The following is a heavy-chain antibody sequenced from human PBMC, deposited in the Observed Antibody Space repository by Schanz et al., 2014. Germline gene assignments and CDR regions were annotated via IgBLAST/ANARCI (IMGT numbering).Heavy chain of an antibody. D-gene: IGHD3-10*01. Sequence: EVQLVESGGGLVQPGGSLRLSCSASGFTFSIYAMHWVRQAPGKGLEWLSYISDSGTYTNYADSVKGRFTISRDNAKNSLYLQMNSLRAEDTAVYHCVSSGSYSSYASWGQGTLVNVSS. V-gene: IGHV3-21*05. CDR2: ISDSGTYT. CDR1: GFTFSIYA. CDR3: VSSGSYSSYAS. J-gene: IGHJ4*02.